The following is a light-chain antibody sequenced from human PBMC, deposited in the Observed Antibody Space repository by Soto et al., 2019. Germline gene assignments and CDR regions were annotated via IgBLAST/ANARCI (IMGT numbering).Light chain of an antibody. V-gene: IGLV2-11*01. CDR1: SSDGGGYNF. CDR3: CSYAGSYTWV. Sequence: QSALTQPRSVSGSPGQSVTISCTGTSSDGGGYNFVSWYHQHPGKAPKLMIYDVTKRPSGVPDRFSGFKSGITASLTISGLQAEDEADYYCCSYAGSYTWVFGGGTQLTVL. CDR2: DVT. J-gene: IGLJ7*01.